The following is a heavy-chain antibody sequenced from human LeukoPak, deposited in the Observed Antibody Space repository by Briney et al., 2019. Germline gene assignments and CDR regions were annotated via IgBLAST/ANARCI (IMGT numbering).Heavy chain of an antibody. CDR3: VRDRYYYGSGSHPPVTDY. D-gene: IGHD3-10*01. Sequence: ASVKVSCKASGYTFTAYGFTWVRQAPGQGLEWMGWISTYSDNANYAQNLQGRVTMTTDTSTTTAYMELRSLRSDDTAVYYCVRDRYYYGSGSHPPVTDYWGQGTLVTVSS. J-gene: IGHJ4*02. V-gene: IGHV1-18*01. CDR2: ISTYSDNA. CDR1: GYTFTAYG.